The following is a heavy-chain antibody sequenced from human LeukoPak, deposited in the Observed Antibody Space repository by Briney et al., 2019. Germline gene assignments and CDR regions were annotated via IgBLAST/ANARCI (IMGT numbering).Heavy chain of an antibody. V-gene: IGHV3-21*01. CDR2: ISSSSSYI. J-gene: IGHJ4*02. CDR3: ARDIVVVPAAIDY. D-gene: IGHD2-2*01. CDR1: GFTFSSCS. Sequence: GGSLRLSCAASGFTFSSCSMNWVRQAPGKGLEWVSSISSSSSYIYYADSVKGRFTISRDNAKNSLYLQMNSLRAEDTAVYYCARDIVVVPAAIDYWAREPWSPSPQ.